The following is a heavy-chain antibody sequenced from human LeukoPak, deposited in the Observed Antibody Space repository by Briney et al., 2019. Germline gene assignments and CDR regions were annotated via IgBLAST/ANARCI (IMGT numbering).Heavy chain of an antibody. J-gene: IGHJ4*02. D-gene: IGHD1-26*01. CDR1: GYTFTSYD. V-gene: IGHV1-8*03. Sequence: GASVKVSCKASGYTFTSYDINWVRQATGQGLEWMGWMNPNSGNTGYAQKFQGRVTITRNTSISTAYMELSSLRSEDTAVYYCARGPRWELGPEDVGEYFDYWGQGTLVTVSS. CDR3: ARGPRWELGPEDVGEYFDY. CDR2: MNPNSGNT.